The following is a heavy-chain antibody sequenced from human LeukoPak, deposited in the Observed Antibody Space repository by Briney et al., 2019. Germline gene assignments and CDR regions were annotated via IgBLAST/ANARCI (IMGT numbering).Heavy chain of an antibody. CDR2: IYYGGST. J-gene: IGHJ4*02. D-gene: IGHD3-10*01. Sequence: SETLSLTCTVSGGSLSNYYWSWIRQPPGKGLEWIGYIYYGGSTNYNPSLKSRVTISVDTSKNQFSLKLSSVTAADTAVYYCARGRGVRGGNFDYWGQGTLVTVSS. CDR3: ARGRGVRGGNFDY. V-gene: IGHV4-59*01. CDR1: GGSLSNYY.